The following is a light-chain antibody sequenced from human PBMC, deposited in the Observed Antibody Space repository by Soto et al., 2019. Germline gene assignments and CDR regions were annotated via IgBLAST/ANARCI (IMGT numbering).Light chain of an antibody. V-gene: IGKV3-20*01. CDR2: GAS. CDR3: QHFGSSPPKYT. CDR1: QTVSSSH. Sequence: EVVLTQSPGTLSLSPGERATLSCRASQTVSSSHLAWYQQKSGQAPRLLIYGASDRATDIPDRFSGSGSGTDFTLTISRLEPEDFAVYYCQHFGSSPPKYTFGQGTKLEIK. J-gene: IGKJ2*01.